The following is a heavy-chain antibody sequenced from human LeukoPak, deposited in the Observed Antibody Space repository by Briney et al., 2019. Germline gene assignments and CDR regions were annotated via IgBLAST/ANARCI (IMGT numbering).Heavy chain of an antibody. Sequence: GGSLRLSCAASGFTFSSYSMNWVRQAPGKGLEWVSSISSSSSYIYYADSAKGRFTIPRDNAKNSLYLQMSSLRAEDTAVYYCASGGVVVVAATPGAFDIWGQGTMVTVSS. J-gene: IGHJ3*02. CDR3: ASGGVVVVAATPGAFDI. V-gene: IGHV3-21*01. CDR1: GFTFSSYS. D-gene: IGHD2-15*01. CDR2: ISSSSSYI.